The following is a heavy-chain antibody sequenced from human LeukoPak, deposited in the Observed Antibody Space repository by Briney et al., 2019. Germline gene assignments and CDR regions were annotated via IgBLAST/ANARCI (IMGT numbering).Heavy chain of an antibody. V-gene: IGHV3-33*06. CDR3: AKGSRDGYNYHFDY. CDR1: GFTFSSYG. D-gene: IGHD5-24*01. Sequence: GGSPRLSCAASGFTFSSYGMHWVRQAPGKGLEWVAVIWYDGSNKYHADSVKGRFTISRDNSKNTLYLQMNSLRAEDTAVYYCAKGSRDGYNYHFDYWGQGTLVTVSS. CDR2: IWYDGSNK. J-gene: IGHJ4*02.